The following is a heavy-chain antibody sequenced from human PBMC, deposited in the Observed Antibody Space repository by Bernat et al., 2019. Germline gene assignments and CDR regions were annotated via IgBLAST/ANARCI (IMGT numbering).Heavy chain of an antibody. CDR1: GYTFNNYG. V-gene: IGHV1-18*01. Sequence: QVQLVQSGAEVKKPGASVKVSCKASGYTFNNYGISWVRQAPGQGLEWMGWISAYNGKTNYAQKLQGRVTMTTDTSTSTAYMEVRSLRSDDTAVYYCAREVFDYYDSSRLRCTNWFDPWGQGTLVTVSS. CDR3: AREVFDYYDSSRLRCTNWFDP. D-gene: IGHD3-22*01. J-gene: IGHJ5*02. CDR2: ISAYNGKT.